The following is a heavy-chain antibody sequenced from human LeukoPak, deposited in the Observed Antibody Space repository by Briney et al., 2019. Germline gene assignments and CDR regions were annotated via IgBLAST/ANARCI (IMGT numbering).Heavy chain of an antibody. Sequence: SQTLSLTCAVSGGSISSGGYSWSWIRQPPGKGLEWIGYIYHSGSTYYNPSLKSRVTISVDTSKNQFSLKLSSVTAADTAVYYCARSRGGSWYPIWFDLWGQGTLVTVSS. V-gene: IGHV4-30-2*01. J-gene: IGHJ5*02. D-gene: IGHD6-13*01. CDR3: ARSRGGSWYPIWFDL. CDR1: GGSISSGGYS. CDR2: IYHSGST.